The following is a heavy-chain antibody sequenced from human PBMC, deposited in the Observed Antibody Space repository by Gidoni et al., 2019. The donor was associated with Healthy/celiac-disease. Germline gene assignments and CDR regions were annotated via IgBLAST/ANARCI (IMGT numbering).Heavy chain of an antibody. CDR1: GFTFSSYG. Sequence: QVPLVESGGCVVQPGRSLGLSCAASGFTFSSYGMHWVRQAPGKGLEWVAVISYDGSNKYYADSVKGRFTISRDNSKNTLYLQMNSLRAEDTAVYYCAKDSRVFRGADYWGQGTLVTVSS. CDR3: AKDSRVFRGADY. CDR2: ISYDGSNK. V-gene: IGHV3-30*18. J-gene: IGHJ4*02. D-gene: IGHD6-13*01.